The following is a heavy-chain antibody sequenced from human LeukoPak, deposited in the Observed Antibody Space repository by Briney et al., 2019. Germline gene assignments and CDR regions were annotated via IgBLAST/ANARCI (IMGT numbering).Heavy chain of an antibody. J-gene: IGHJ6*03. D-gene: IGHD4-17*01. V-gene: IGHV3-66*01. Sequence: GGSLTLSCAASGFTVSSNYMSWVRQAPGKGREWVSVIYSGGSTYYADSVKGRFTISRDNARKSLYLEMNSLRAEDTAVYYCGIPVTKDDYYYNMDVWGQGTTVAVS. CDR3: GIPVTKDDYYYNMDV. CDR2: IYSGGST. CDR1: GFTVSSNY.